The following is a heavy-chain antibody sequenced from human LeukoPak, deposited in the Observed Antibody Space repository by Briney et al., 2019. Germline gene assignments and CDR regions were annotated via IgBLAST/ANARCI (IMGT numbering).Heavy chain of an antibody. D-gene: IGHD2-21*02. V-gene: IGHV3-48*01. CDR3: VRDSYCGGDCYRLHDY. CDR2: ISSSSSTI. Sequence: GGSLRLSCEASGFTFSLYSMNWVRQAPGKGLEWVSYISSSSSTIYYADSVKGRFTISRDNAEKSLFLQMNSLRAEDTAIYYCVRDSYCGGDCYRLHDYLGQGTLVAVSS. J-gene: IGHJ4*02. CDR1: GFTFSLYS.